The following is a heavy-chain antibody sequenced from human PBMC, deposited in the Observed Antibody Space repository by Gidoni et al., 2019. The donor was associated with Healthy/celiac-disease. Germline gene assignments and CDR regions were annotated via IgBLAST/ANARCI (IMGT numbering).Heavy chain of an antibody. Sequence: EVQLVDSGGGLVRPGGSLRLSSAASVFTFCSHLMHWVRQDPGQGLVWVSRINSDGSSTRYADSVKGRFTISRDNAKNTLYLQKKSLRAEDTAVYYCASLGSGSYYNGGWFDPWGQGTLVTVSS. CDR1: VFTFCSHL. V-gene: IGHV3-74*01. CDR2: INSDGSST. CDR3: ASLGSGSYYNGGWFDP. D-gene: IGHD3-10*01. J-gene: IGHJ5*02.